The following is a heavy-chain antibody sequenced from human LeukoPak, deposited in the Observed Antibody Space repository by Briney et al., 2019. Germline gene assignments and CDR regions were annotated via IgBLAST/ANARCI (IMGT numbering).Heavy chain of an antibody. Sequence: SETLSLTCTVSGGSISSYYWSWIRQPPGKGLEWIGYIYYSGSTNYNPSLKSRVTISVDTSKNQFSLKLSSVTAADTAVYYCARSPGYSRPSDYWGQGTLVTVSS. CDR3: ARSPGYSRPSDY. V-gene: IGHV4-59*08. CDR1: GGSISSYY. CDR2: IYYSGST. D-gene: IGHD6-13*01. J-gene: IGHJ4*02.